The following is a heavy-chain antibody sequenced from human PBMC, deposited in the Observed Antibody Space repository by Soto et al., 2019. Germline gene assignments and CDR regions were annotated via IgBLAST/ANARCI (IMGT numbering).Heavy chain of an antibody. CDR3: ARRAGYSGYEWGSYFDY. V-gene: IGHV3-30-3*01. D-gene: IGHD5-12*01. Sequence: GGSLRLSCAASGFTFSSYAMHWVRQAPGKGLEWVAVISYDGSNKYYADSVKGRFTISRDNSKNTLYLQMNSLRAEDTAVYYCARRAGYSGYEWGSYFDYWGQGTLVTVSS. J-gene: IGHJ4*02. CDR1: GFTFSSYA. CDR2: ISYDGSNK.